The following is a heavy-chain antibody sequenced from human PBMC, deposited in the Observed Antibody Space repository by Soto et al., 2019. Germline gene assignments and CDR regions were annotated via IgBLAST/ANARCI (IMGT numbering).Heavy chain of an antibody. Sequence: QVQLQESGPGLVKPSQTLSLTCTVSGGSISSGGYYWSWIRQHPGKGLEWIGYIYYSGSTYYNPSLKSRVTISVHPSKNQYSLTLSSVTAADTAVYYCARMDCGGDCYDFDSWGQGTLVTVSS. CDR1: GGSISSGGYY. D-gene: IGHD2-21*02. J-gene: IGHJ4*02. CDR2: IYYSGST. CDR3: ARMDCGGDCYDFDS. V-gene: IGHV4-31*03.